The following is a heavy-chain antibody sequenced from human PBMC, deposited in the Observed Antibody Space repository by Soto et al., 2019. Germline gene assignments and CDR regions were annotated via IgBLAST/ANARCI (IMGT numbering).Heavy chain of an antibody. D-gene: IGHD3-9*01. Sequence: GGSLRLSCAASGFTFSSYAMHWVRQAPGKRLEWVAVISYDGSNKYYADSVKGRFTISRDNSKSTLYLQMNSLRAEDTAVYYCARDSSRNDILTGYYWYYYYGMDVWGQGTTVTVSS. CDR1: GFTFSSYA. CDR3: ARDSSRNDILTGYYWYYYYGMDV. V-gene: IGHV3-30-3*01. CDR2: ISYDGSNK. J-gene: IGHJ6*02.